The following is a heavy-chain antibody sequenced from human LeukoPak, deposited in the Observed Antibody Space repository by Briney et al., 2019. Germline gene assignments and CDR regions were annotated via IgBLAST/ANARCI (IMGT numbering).Heavy chain of an antibody. Sequence: PSETLSLTCTVSGGSISSYYWSWIRQPPGKGLEWIGEINHSGSTNYNPSLKSRVTISVDTSKNQFSLKLSSVTAADTAVYYCASRAPPAAYWGQGTLVTVSS. CDR3: ASRAPPAAY. J-gene: IGHJ4*02. D-gene: IGHD6-13*01. V-gene: IGHV4-34*01. CDR2: INHSGST. CDR1: GGSISSYY.